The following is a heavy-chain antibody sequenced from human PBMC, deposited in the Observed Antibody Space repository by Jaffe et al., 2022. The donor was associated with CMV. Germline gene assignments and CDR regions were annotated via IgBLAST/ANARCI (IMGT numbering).Heavy chain of an antibody. Sequence: QVQLVQSGAEVKKPGASVKVSCKASGYTFTSYYMHWVRQAPGQGLEWMGIINPSGGSTSYAQKFQGRVTMTRDTSTSTVYMELSSLRSEDTAVYYCARDYYDSSGAPSYFFDYWGQGTLVTVSS. D-gene: IGHD3-22*01. V-gene: IGHV1-46*01. J-gene: IGHJ4*02. CDR1: GYTFTSYY. CDR3: ARDYYDSSGAPSYFFDY. CDR2: INPSGGST.